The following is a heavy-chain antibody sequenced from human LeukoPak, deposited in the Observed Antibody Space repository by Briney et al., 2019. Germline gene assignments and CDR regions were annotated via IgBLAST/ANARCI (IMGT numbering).Heavy chain of an antibody. D-gene: IGHD3-3*01. CDR1: GYTFTSYD. J-gene: IGHJ5*02. CDR2: MNPNSGNT. Sequence: ASVKVSCKASGYTFTSYDINWVRQATGQGLEWMGWMNPNSGNTGYAQKFQGRVTMTRNTSISTAYMELSSLRSEDTAVYYCARAQSRYYDFWSGYYTRDNWFDPWAREPWSPSPQ. CDR3: ARAQSRYYDFWSGYYTRDNWFDP. V-gene: IGHV1-8*01.